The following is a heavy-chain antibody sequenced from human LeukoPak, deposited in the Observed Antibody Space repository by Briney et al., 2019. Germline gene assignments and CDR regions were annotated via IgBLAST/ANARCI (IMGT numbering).Heavy chain of an antibody. V-gene: IGHV3-7*01. J-gene: IGHJ4*02. CDR2: IKGDGSEK. Sequence: PGGSLRLSCAASGFTFSSYWMSWVRQAPGKGLEWVANIKGDGSEKYYVDSVKGRFTMSRDNAENSLYLQMNSLRAEDTAMYYCARTKGIMPFDYWGQGTLVTVSS. D-gene: IGHD2-2*01. CDR3: ARTKGIMPFDY. CDR1: GFTFSSYW.